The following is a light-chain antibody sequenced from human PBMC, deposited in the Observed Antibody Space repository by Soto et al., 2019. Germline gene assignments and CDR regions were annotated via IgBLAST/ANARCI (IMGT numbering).Light chain of an antibody. Sequence: QSALTQPRSVSGSPGQSVTXXXXXTSXXVXGYNYVSWYQQHPGKAPKLMIYDVSKRPSGVPDRFSGSKSGNTASLTISGLQAEDEADYYCCSSXGTYTSVFGGGTQLTVL. CDR1: SXXVXGYNY. V-gene: IGLV2-11*01. CDR2: DVS. J-gene: IGLJ3*02. CDR3: CSSXGTYTSV.